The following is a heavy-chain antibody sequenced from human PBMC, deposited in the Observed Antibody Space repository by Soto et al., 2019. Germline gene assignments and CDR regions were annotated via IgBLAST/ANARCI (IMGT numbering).Heavy chain of an antibody. V-gene: IGHV1-69*13. CDR3: ARVGRGGIVVVPAAIENYYYGMDV. Sequence: GPSVKVSCKASGGTFSSYAISWVRQAPGQGLEWMGGIIPIFGTANYAQKFQGRVTITADESTSTAYMELSSLRSEDTAVYYCARVGRGGIVVVPAAIENYYYGMDVWGQGTTVTV. CDR2: IIPIFGTA. J-gene: IGHJ6*02. D-gene: IGHD2-2*01. CDR1: GGTFSSYA.